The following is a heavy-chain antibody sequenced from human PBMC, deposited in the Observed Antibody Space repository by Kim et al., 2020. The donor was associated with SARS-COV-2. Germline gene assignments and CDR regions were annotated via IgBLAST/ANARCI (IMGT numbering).Heavy chain of an antibody. CDR2: ISYDGSNK. J-gene: IGHJ4*02. Sequence: GGSLRLSCAASGFTFSSYGMHWVRQAPGKGLEWVAVISYDGSNKYYADSVKGRFTISRDNSKNTLYLQMNSLRAEDTAVYYCADSGYDLGILDYWGQGTLVTVSS. V-gene: IGHV3-30*03. D-gene: IGHD5-12*01. CDR1: GFTFSSYG. CDR3: ADSGYDLGILDY.